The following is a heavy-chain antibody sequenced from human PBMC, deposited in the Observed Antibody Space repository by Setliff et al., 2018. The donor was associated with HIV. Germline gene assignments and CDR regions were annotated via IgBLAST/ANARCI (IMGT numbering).Heavy chain of an antibody. V-gene: IGHV1-46*01. CDR2: INPNGGST. J-gene: IGHJ5*02. Sequence: GASVKVSCKASGYTFTSYYIHCARQAPGQGPEWMGIINPNGGSTNYAQKFEGRVAMTADTSTNNVHMYLSSLRSEDTAIYYCARGGPGSSFGYDWFDPWGQGTPVTVSS. CDR3: ARGGPGSSFGYDWFDP. D-gene: IGHD5-18*01. CDR1: GYTFTSYY.